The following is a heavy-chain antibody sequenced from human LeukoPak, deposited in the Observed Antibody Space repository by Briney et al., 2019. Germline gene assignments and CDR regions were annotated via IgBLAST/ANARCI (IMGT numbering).Heavy chain of an antibody. Sequence: PGESLKISCKGSGYSFTSYWIGSVRQMPGKGLEWMGIIYPGDSDTRYSPSFQGQVTISADKSISTAYLQWSSLKASDTAMYYCARSSIAARGWFDPWGQGTLVTVSS. CDR1: GYSFTSYW. CDR2: IYPGDSDT. V-gene: IGHV5-51*03. CDR3: ARSSIAARGWFDP. D-gene: IGHD6-6*01. J-gene: IGHJ5*02.